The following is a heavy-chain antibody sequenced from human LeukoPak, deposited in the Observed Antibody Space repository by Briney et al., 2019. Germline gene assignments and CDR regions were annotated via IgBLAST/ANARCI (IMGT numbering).Heavy chain of an antibody. Sequence: PGGSLRLSCAASGFTFSTYAMSCVRQAPGKGLEWVSAICGSDGSRYYADSVKGRFTISRDNSKNTLYLQMNSLRGEDTAVYYCAKGGSPSCYSSSGYWGQGSLFTV. D-gene: IGHD2-2*01. CDR3: AKGGSPSCYSSSGY. V-gene: IGHV3-23*01. J-gene: IGHJ4*02. CDR1: GFTFSTYA. CDR2: ICGSDGSR.